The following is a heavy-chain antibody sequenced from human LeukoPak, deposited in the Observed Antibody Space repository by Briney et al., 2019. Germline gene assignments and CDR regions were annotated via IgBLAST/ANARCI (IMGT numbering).Heavy chain of an antibody. CDR3: ARDSGTTGEVKFDP. CDR2: IYNSGST. D-gene: IGHD3-10*01. CDR1: GGSISSYY. V-gene: IGHV4-4*07. J-gene: IGHJ5*02. Sequence: PSETLSLTRTVSGGSISSYYWSWIRQPARKGLAWIGRIYNSGSTTHNPSLQGRVTMSVDTSKNQFSLKLSSVTAADTAAYYCARDSGTTGEVKFDPWGQGTLVTVSS.